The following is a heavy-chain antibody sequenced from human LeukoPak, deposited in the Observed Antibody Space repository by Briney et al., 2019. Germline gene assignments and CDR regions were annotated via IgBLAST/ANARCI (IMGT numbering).Heavy chain of an antibody. Sequence: PGGSLRLSCAASGFTFSSYAMHWVRQAPGKGLEWVAVISYDGSNKYYADSVKGRFTISRDNSKNTLYLQMNSLRAEDTAVHYCAREAAFDYWGQGTLVTVSS. D-gene: IGHD6-25*01. CDR2: ISYDGSNK. CDR3: AREAAFDY. CDR1: GFTFSSYA. J-gene: IGHJ4*02. V-gene: IGHV3-30-3*01.